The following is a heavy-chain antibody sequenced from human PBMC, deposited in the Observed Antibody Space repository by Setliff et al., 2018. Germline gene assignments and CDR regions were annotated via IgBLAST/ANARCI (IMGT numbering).Heavy chain of an antibody. CDR1: GDSIYNQF. CDR2: IYSTGST. D-gene: IGHD3-3*01. CDR3: ARGYYNFLSGYYTPYYFDY. Sequence: PSETLSLTCTVSGDSIYNQFWSWVRQPPGKGLQWIGYIYSTGSTNYNQSLKSRVTLSVDTSKNQFSLKLSSVTAADTAVYFCARGYYNFLSGYYTPYYFDYWGQGTLVTVSS. J-gene: IGHJ4*02. V-gene: IGHV4-59*11.